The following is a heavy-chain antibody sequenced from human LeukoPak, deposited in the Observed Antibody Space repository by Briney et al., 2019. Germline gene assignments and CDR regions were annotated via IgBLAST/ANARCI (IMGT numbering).Heavy chain of an antibody. CDR3: ARGARRGDDTRPHYYYYYGMDV. Sequence: SETLSLTCAVYSGSFSGYYWSWIGQPLGKGLEWIGEINHSGSTNYNPSLKSRVTISVDTSKNQFSLKLSSVTAADTAVYYCARGARRGDDTRPHYYYYYGMDVWGKGTTVTVSS. V-gene: IGHV4-34*01. CDR1: SGSFSGYY. D-gene: IGHD2-21*02. J-gene: IGHJ6*04. CDR2: INHSGST.